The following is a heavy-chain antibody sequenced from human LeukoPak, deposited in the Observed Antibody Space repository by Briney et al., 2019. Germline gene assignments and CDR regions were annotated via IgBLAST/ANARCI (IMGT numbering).Heavy chain of an antibody. J-gene: IGHJ4*02. Sequence: SETLSLTCTVSGGSISSGGYYWRWIRQHPGKGLEWIGYIYYSGSTYYNPSLKSRVTISVDTSKNQFSLKLSSVTAADTAVYYCARESGDDYGDYVIDYWGQGTLVTVSS. CDR3: ARESGDDYGDYVIDY. V-gene: IGHV4-31*03. CDR2: IYYSGST. D-gene: IGHD4-17*01. CDR1: GGSISSGGYY.